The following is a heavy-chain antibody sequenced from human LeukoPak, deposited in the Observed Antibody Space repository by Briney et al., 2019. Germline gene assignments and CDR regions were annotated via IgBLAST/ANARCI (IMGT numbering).Heavy chain of an antibody. Sequence: SETLSLTCSVSGGSFSSDDYYWSWIRQHPGEDLEWIGYVYYTGSTYYNPALKSRLTISIDTSKNQFSLKLSSVTAADTAVYYCAGETWYSSSWSNWFDPWGQGTLVTVSS. CDR3: AGETWYSSSWSNWFDP. CDR1: GGSFSSDDYY. CDR2: VYYTGST. V-gene: IGHV4-30-4*08. D-gene: IGHD6-13*01. J-gene: IGHJ5*02.